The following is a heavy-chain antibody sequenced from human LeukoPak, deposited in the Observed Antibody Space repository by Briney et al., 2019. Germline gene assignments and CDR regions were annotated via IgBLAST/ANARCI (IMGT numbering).Heavy chain of an antibody. CDR3: ARGQLIFFAY. CDR2: ISAYNGYT. J-gene: IGHJ4*02. D-gene: IGHD3-16*01. CDR1: GYTFINYG. V-gene: IGHV1-18*01. Sequence: ASVKVSCKASGYTFINYGITWVRQAPGQGLEWMGWISAYNGYTNYAQKFQGRVTMTTDTSTSTVYMELRSLRSDDTAVYYCARGQLIFFAYWCQGTLVTVSA.